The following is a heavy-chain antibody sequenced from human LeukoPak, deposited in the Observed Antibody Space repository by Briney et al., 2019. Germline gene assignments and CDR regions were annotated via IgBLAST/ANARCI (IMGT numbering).Heavy chain of an antibody. CDR3: AKDHSHRFYYYYMDV. CDR1: GFTFSSYG. J-gene: IGHJ6*03. Sequence: QPGGSLRLSCAASGFTFSSYGMHWVRQAPGKGLEWVAFIRYDGSNKYYADSVKGRFTISRDNSKNTLYLQMNSLRAEDTAVYYCAKDHSHRFYYYYMDVWGKGTTVTISS. D-gene: IGHD6-13*01. CDR2: IRYDGSNK. V-gene: IGHV3-30*02.